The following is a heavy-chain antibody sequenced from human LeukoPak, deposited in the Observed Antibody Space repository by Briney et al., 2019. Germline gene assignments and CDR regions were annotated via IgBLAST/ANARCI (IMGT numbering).Heavy chain of an antibody. CDR1: GFTFSSYS. V-gene: IGHV3-21*01. CDR2: ISSSSGYK. D-gene: IGHD3-9*01. Sequence: GGSLRLSCAVSGFTFSSYSMTWVRQAPGEGLEWVSSISSSSGYKYYADSVKGRFTISRDNSKNTLYLQMNSLRAEDTAVYYCARDRDILTGYSALYGMDVWGQGTTVTVSS. CDR3: ARDRDILTGYSALYGMDV. J-gene: IGHJ6*02.